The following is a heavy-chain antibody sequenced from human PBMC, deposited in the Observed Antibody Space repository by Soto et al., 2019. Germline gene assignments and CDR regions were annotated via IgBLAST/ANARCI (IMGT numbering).Heavy chain of an antibody. V-gene: IGHV1-69*01. CDR2: VIPIFGTA. CDR1: GGTFSSYA. Sequence: QVQLVQSGAEVKKPGSSVKVSCKASGGTFSSYAISWVRQAPGQGLEWMGGVIPIFGTANYAQKFQGRVTITADESTSTAYMELSSLRSEDTAVYYCARGRNLGYCSSTSCPSFDYWGQGTLVTVSS. D-gene: IGHD2-2*01. J-gene: IGHJ4*02. CDR3: ARGRNLGYCSSTSCPSFDY.